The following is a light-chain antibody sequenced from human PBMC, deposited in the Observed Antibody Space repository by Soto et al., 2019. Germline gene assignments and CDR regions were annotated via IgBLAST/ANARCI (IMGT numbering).Light chain of an antibody. CDR2: EVN. V-gene: IGLV2-14*01. J-gene: IGLJ1*01. Sequence: QSALTQPASLSGSPGQSITIAGTGTSSDSGAYDYVSWFQQHPGKAPKLMISEVNNRPSGVSNRFSGSKSGNTAYLTISGLQVEDEAEYFCFSLTTTSTHVFGTGTRSPS. CDR3: FSLTTTSTHV. CDR1: SSDSGAYDY.